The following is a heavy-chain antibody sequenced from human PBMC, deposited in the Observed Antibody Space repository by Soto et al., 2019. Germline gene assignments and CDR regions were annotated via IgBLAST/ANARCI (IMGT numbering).Heavy chain of an antibody. D-gene: IGHD3-3*01. CDR3: AREKSGYYDY. J-gene: IGHJ4*02. V-gene: IGHV1-8*01. Sequence: QVQLVQSGAKVKKPGASVKVSCKASGYTFTSYDINWVRQATGQRLEWMGWMNPNSGNTGYAQKVRGRVTRTRNTSISTAYMELSSLRSEDTAVYYCAREKSGYYDYWGQGTLVTVSS. CDR2: MNPNSGNT. CDR1: GYTFTSYD.